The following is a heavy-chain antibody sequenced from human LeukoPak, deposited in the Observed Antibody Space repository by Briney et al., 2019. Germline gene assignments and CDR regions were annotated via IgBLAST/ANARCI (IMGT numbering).Heavy chain of an antibody. V-gene: IGHV3-43*02. J-gene: IGHJ6*02. D-gene: IGHD1-26*01. CDR2: IDKDGRKT. Sequence: GGSLRLSCAASGFTLDAFAMHWVRPAPGKGLEWVSLIDKDGRKTYYADSVKGRFTISRDNSKNSLYLQMNSLRTEDTALYYCATWAFYHSLDVWGRGATVIVSS. CDR1: GFTLDAFA. CDR3: ATWAFYHSLDV.